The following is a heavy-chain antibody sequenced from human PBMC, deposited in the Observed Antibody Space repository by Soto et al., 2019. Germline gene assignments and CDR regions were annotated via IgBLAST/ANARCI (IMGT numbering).Heavy chain of an antibody. Sequence: QVQLVQSGAEVKKPGSSVKVSCKASGGTFSSYAISWVRHAPVQGLEWMGGIIPIFGTATYAQKFQGRVTITADESTSTAYMELSSLRSEDTGVYYCARGDRGDSHYYDSSGYYASCGQGTLGAFSS. CDR2: IIPIFGTA. D-gene: IGHD3-22*01. J-gene: IGHJ4*02. CDR1: GGTFSSYA. V-gene: IGHV1-69*01. CDR3: ARGDRGDSHYYDSSGYYAS.